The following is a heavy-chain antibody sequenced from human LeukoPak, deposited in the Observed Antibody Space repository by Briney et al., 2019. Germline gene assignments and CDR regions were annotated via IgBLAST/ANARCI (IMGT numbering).Heavy chain of an antibody. D-gene: IGHD3-9*01. J-gene: IGHJ3*02. CDR3: TTDPPDILTGYYLAFDI. V-gene: IGHV3-15*01. Sequence: GGSLRLSYAASGFTFSNAWMSWVRQAPGKGLEWVGRMKSKTDGGTTDYAAPVKGRFTISRDDSKNTLYLQMNSLKTEDTAVYYCTTDPPDILTGYYLAFDIWGQGTMVTVSS. CDR2: MKSKTDGGTT. CDR1: GFTFSNAW.